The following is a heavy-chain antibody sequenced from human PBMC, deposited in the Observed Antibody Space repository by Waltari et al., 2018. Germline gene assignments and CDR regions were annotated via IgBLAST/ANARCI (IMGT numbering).Heavy chain of an antibody. CDR1: GYTFTTYA. Sequence: QVQLVQSGSELQKPGASVKVSCKASGYTFTTYAMNWVRQAPGQGLEWMGGFDPEDGETIYAQKFQGRVTMTEDTSTDTAYMELSSLRSEDTAVYYCATSAYYYYYMDVWGKGTTVTVSS. J-gene: IGHJ6*03. CDR3: ATSAYYYYYMDV. CDR2: FDPEDGET. V-gene: IGHV1-24*01.